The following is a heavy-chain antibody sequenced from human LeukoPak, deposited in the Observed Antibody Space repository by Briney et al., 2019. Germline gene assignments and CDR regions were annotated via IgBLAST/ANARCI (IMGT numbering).Heavy chain of an antibody. Sequence: SETLSLACTVSGVSISSSSYYWGWIRQPPGKGLEWIGEINHSGSTNYNPSLKSRVTISVDTSKNQFSLKPSSVTAADTAVYYCARRRVRGPLFSKFDYWGQGTLVTVSS. CDR3: ARRRVRGPLFSKFDY. J-gene: IGHJ4*02. V-gene: IGHV4-39*07. CDR1: GVSISSSSYY. D-gene: IGHD3-10*01. CDR2: INHSGST.